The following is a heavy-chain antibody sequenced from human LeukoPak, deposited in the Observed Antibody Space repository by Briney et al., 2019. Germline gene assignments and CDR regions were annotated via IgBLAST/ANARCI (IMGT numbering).Heavy chain of an antibody. CDR3: ARGIQYYYDSSGLNWFDP. CDR1: GYTFTSYG. V-gene: IGHV1-69*04. D-gene: IGHD3-22*01. J-gene: IGHJ5*02. Sequence: ASVKVSCKASGYTFTSYGISWVRQAPGQGLEWMGRIIPILGIANYAQKFQGRVTITADKSTSTAYMELSSLRSEDTAVYYCARGIQYYYDSSGLNWFDPWGQGTLVTVSS. CDR2: IIPILGIA.